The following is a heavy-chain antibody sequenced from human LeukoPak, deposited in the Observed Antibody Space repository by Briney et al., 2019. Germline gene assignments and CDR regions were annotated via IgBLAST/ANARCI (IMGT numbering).Heavy chain of an antibody. V-gene: IGHV4-31*03. D-gene: IGHD1-26*01. CDR1: GGSISSGGYY. Sequence: SQTLSLTCTVSGGSISSGGYYWSWIRQHPGKGLEWIGYIYYSGSTYYNPSLKSRVTILVDTSKNQFSLKLSSVTATDTAVYYCARVVGATYLDYWGQGTLVTVSS. J-gene: IGHJ4*02. CDR3: ARVVGATYLDY. CDR2: IYYSGST.